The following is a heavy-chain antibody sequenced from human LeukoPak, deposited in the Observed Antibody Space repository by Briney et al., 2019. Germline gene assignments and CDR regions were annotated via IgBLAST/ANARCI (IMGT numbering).Heavy chain of an antibody. CDR3: ARVGGRQRDY. Sequence: SETLSLTCTVSGGSISSYYWSWIRQPPGKGLEWIGYIYYSGSTNYNPPLKSRVTISVDTSKNQFSPKLSSVTAADTAVYYCARVGGRQRDYWGQGTLVTVSS. CDR1: GGSISSYY. CDR2: IYYSGST. D-gene: IGHD6-25*01. V-gene: IGHV4-59*01. J-gene: IGHJ4*02.